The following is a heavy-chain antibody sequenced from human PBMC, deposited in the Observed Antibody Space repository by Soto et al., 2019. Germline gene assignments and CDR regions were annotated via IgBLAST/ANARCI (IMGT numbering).Heavy chain of an antibody. CDR3: ARGGSIVVVPAVFSGMDV. Sequence: SVKVSCKASGGTFSSYAISWVRQAPGQGLECMGGIIPIFGTANYAQKFQGRVTITADESTSTAYMELSSLRSEDTAVYYCARGGSIVVVPAVFSGMDVWGQGTTVTVS. CDR1: GGTFSSYA. CDR2: IIPIFGTA. V-gene: IGHV1-69*13. J-gene: IGHJ6*02. D-gene: IGHD2-2*01.